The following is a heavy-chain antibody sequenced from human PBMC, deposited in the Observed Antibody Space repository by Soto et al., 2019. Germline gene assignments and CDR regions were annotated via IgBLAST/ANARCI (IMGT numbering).Heavy chain of an antibody. CDR2: IYYSGST. J-gene: IGHJ4*02. D-gene: IGHD2-8*02. V-gene: IGHV4-39*01. CDR3: ARPRSPHRSAAGGY. CDR1: GGSISSSSYY. Sequence: PSETLSLTCTVSGGSISSSSYYWGWIRQPPGKGLEWIGSIYYSGSTYYNPSLKSRVTISVDTSKNQFSLKLSSVTAADTAVYYCARPRSPHRSAAGGYWGQGTLVTVSS.